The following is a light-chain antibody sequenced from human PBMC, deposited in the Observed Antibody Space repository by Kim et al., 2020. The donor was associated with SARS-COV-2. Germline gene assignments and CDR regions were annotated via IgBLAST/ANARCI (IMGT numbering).Light chain of an antibody. J-gene: IGLJ2*01. CDR3: QACDSSTVV. CDR2: QHS. V-gene: IGLV3-1*01. CDR1: KLGDTC. Sequence: SPGQTACITCAGNKLGDTCACLYQQKPAHSPVLVIYQHSKRPSGIPGRFSGSNSANTATLTISGTQAMDEADYYCQACDSSTVVFGGGTQLTVL.